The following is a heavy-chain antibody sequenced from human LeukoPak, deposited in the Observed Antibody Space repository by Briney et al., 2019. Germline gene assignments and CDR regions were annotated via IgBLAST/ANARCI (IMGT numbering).Heavy chain of an antibody. D-gene: IGHD4-17*01. CDR3: ANDYGDYGAFDI. CDR1: GFRFTDYS. CDR2: ISGSGGST. J-gene: IGHJ4*02. Sequence: GGSLRLSCAASGFRFTDYSMSWVRQAPGKGLEWVSAISGSGGSTYYADSVKGRFTISRDNSKNTLYLQMNSLRAEDTAVYYCANDYGDYGAFDIWGQGTLVTVSS. V-gene: IGHV3-23*01.